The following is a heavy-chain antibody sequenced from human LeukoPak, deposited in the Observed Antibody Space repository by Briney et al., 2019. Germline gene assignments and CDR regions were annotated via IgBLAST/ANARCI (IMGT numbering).Heavy chain of an antibody. V-gene: IGHV3-33*08. CDR3: IVVLVPAAFWHFDV. J-gene: IGHJ2*01. CDR2: IYVDGYRK. Sequence: GGSLRLSCAASGFTFDDYAMHWVRQAPGKGLEWVAVIYVDGYRKYYADSVKGRFTVSRDNFVNTLYLQIDSVRVEDKALYYCIVVLVPAAFWHFDVWGRGTLVAVSS. D-gene: IGHD2-2*01. CDR1: GFTFDDYA.